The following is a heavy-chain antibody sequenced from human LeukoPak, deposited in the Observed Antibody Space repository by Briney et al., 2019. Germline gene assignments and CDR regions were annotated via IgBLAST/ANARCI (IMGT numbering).Heavy chain of an antibody. CDR1: GGSISSGSYY. CDR2: IYTSGST. Sequence: PSETLSLTCTVSGGSISSGSYYWSWIRQPAGKGLEWIGRIYTSGSTNYNPSLKSRVTISVDTSKNQFSLKLSSVTAADTAVYYCARDIYRYNWNFDYWGQGTLVTVSS. J-gene: IGHJ4*02. D-gene: IGHD1-20*01. V-gene: IGHV4-61*02. CDR3: ARDIYRYNWNFDY.